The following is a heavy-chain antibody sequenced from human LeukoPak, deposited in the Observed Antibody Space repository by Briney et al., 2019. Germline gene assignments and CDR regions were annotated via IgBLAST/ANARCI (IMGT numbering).Heavy chain of an antibody. CDR3: ARYFSGVSGYSGYYY. V-gene: IGHV3-64*01. Sequence: GRSLSLSRASSLWTFITYAMHALRQTPGKGLEYVSAINTNGGGTYYANSVKGRFTISRDHSKNTLYIQMGSFRAEDMAVDYCARYFSGVSGYSGYYYWGEGTLVSVSS. CDR1: LWTFITYA. D-gene: IGHD2-15*01. CDR2: INTNGGGT. J-gene: IGHJ4*02.